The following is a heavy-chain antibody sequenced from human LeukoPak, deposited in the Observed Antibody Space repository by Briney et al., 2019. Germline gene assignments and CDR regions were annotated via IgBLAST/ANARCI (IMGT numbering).Heavy chain of an antibody. V-gene: IGHV3-21*01. Sequence: GGSLRLSCAASGFTFSTYSMNRVRQAPGKGLEWVSSISSNGNSIFYADSVKGRFTISRDNAKNSLYLQVNSLRAEDTAVYYCARGANVNVFDTWGQGTMVTVSS. J-gene: IGHJ3*02. CDR3: ARGANVNVFDT. CDR1: GFTFSTYS. CDR2: ISSNGNSI.